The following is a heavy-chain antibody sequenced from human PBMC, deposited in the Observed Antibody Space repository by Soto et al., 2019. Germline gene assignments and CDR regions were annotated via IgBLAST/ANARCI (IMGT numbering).Heavy chain of an antibody. Sequence: QLQLQESGPGLVKPSETLSLTCTVSGGSISSSSYYWGWIRQPPGKGLEWIGSIYYSGSTYYNPSLKSRVTISVDTSKNQFSLKLSSVTAADTAVYYCARLSGAHLFDYWGQGTLVTVSS. CDR3: ARLSGAHLFDY. CDR1: GGSISSSSYY. D-gene: IGHD3-10*01. V-gene: IGHV4-39*01. CDR2: IYYSGST. J-gene: IGHJ4*02.